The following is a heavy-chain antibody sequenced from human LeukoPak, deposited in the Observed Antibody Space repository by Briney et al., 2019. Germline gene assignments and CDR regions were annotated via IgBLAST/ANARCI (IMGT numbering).Heavy chain of an antibody. Sequence: GGSLRLSCAASEFTFSSYAFHWVRQAPGKGLEWVAFISYDGSNKFYADSVKGRFTISRDNSKNTLYLQMNSLRAEDTAVYYCARDLGPTYCILDCWGQGTLVTVSS. V-gene: IGHV3-30-3*01. D-gene: IGHD3-16*01. CDR1: EFTFSSYA. CDR3: ARDLGPTYCILDC. J-gene: IGHJ4*02. CDR2: ISYDGSNK.